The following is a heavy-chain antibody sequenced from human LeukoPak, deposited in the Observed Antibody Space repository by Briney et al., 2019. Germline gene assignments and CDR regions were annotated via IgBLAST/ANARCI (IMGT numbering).Heavy chain of an antibody. CDR2: VYYSGST. J-gene: IGHJ3*02. D-gene: IGHD4-17*01. Sequence: ASETLSLTCTVPGGSISSYYWSWIRQPPGKGLDWIGYVYYSGSTNYNPSLKGRVIISVDTSKNQFFLNLISVTAADTAVYYCARGTAQTVNTYAFDMWGQGTMVTVSS. V-gene: IGHV4-59*01. CDR1: GGSISSYY. CDR3: ARGTAQTVNTYAFDM.